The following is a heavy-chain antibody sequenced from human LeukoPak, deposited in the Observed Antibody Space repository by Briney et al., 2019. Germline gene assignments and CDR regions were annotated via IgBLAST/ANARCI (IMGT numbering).Heavy chain of an antibody. CDR1: GGSISSYY. CDR3: ARGRAPQWLVPGYYYGMDV. CDR2: IYYSGST. J-gene: IGHJ6*02. D-gene: IGHD6-19*01. V-gene: IGHV4-59*01. Sequence: SETLSLTCTVSGGSISSYYWSWIRQPPGKGLEWIGYIYYSGSTNYNPSLKSRVTISVDTSKNQFSLKLSSVTAADTAVYYCARGRAPQWLVPGYYYGMDVWGQGTTVTVSS.